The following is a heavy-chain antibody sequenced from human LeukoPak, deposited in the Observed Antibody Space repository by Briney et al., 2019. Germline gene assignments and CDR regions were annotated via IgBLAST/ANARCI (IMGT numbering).Heavy chain of an antibody. V-gene: IGHV3-23*01. J-gene: IGHJ4*02. CDR3: AKMLYGGVAITTIDY. CDR2: ISGSGGST. CDR1: GFTFSSYA. Sequence: GSLRLSCAASGFTFSSYAMSWVRQAPGKGLEWVSAISGSGGSTYYADSVKGRFTISRDNSKNTLYLQMNSLRAEDTAVYYCAKMLYGGVAITTIDYWGQGTLVTVSS. D-gene: IGHD3-22*01.